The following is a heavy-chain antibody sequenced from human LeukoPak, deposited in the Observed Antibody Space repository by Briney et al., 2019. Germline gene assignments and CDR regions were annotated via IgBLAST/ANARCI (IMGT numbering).Heavy chain of an antibody. CDR2: ISGTGDST. CDR1: GFTFSGYG. Sequence: GGSLRLSCAASGFTFSGYGMSWVRQAPGKGLEWVSVISGTGDSTFYADSVKGRFTISRDNSKNTVYLLMNSLRTEDTAVYYCGRSRRINASLYYYMDVWGKGTTVTVSS. V-gene: IGHV3-23*01. CDR3: GRSRRINASLYYYMDV. J-gene: IGHJ6*03. D-gene: IGHD2-15*01.